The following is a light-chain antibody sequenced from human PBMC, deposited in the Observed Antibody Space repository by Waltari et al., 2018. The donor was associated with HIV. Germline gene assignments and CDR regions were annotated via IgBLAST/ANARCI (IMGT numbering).Light chain of an antibody. Sequence: IVLTQYPGTLSLSPGERAVLSCRASQSVTGDYLAWYQPSPGQPPRVLILGASSRATGIPDRFTGSGSGTDFTLTINRLAPEDSAMYYCQQYATSQSITFGQGTRLEI. J-gene: IGKJ5*01. V-gene: IGKV3-20*01. CDR3: QQYATSQSIT. CDR2: GAS. CDR1: QSVTGDY.